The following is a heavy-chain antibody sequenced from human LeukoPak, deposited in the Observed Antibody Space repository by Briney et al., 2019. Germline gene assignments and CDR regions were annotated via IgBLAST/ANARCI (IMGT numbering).Heavy chain of an antibody. CDR2: ISSSSSYI. Sequence: PGGSLRLSCAASGFTFSSYSMNWVRQAPGKGLEWVSSISSSSSYIYYADSVKGRFTISRDNAKNSLYLQMNSLRAEDTAVYYCAKGADYYDSSGFCDYWGQGTPVTVSS. D-gene: IGHD3-22*01. V-gene: IGHV3-21*04. CDR3: AKGADYYDSSGFCDY. CDR1: GFTFSSYS. J-gene: IGHJ4*02.